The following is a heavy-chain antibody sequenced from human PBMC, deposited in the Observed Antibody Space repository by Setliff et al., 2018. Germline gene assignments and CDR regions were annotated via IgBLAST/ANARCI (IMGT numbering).Heavy chain of an antibody. CDR3: ARDLSPYYGSGSYPYNFDY. J-gene: IGHJ4*02. CDR2: ITSGSSTI. Sequence: GGSLRLSCAASGFIFSTYSMNWVRQAPGKGLEWASYITSGSSTIYYADSVKGRFTISRDNAKNSLYLQMNSLRAEDTAVYYCARDLSPYYGSGSYPYNFDYWGQGTLVTVSP. V-gene: IGHV3-48*01. CDR1: GFIFSTYS. D-gene: IGHD3-10*01.